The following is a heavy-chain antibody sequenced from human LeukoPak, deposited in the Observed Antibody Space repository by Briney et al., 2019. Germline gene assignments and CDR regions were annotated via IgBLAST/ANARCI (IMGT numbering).Heavy chain of an antibody. CDR3: ARGGATPMVFRY. CDR1: GGAFSDYY. D-gene: IGHD3-10*01. J-gene: IGHJ4*02. Sequence: PSETLSLTCAVYGGAFSDYYWSWIRQSPGTGLEWIGEINHSGSTKYNPSLNSRVAISIDTSKNQFSLHLTSVTAADTAVYYCARGGATPMVFRYWGRGTLVTVSS. V-gene: IGHV4-34*01. CDR2: INHSGST.